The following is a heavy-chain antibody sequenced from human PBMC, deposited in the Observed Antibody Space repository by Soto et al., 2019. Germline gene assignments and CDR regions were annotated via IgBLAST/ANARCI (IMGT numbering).Heavy chain of an antibody. D-gene: IGHD2-8*02. CDR1: GGSFSGYY. V-gene: IGHV4-34*01. CDR3: ARGQSSLLLDC. CDR2: INHSGST. Sequence: QVQLQQWGAGLLKPSETLSLTCAVYGGSFSGYYWSWIRQPPGKGLEWIGEINHSGSTNYNPSLKSRVTISVDTSKNPFXLKLXSVTAADTAVYYCARGQSSLLLDCWGQGVLVTV. J-gene: IGHJ4*02.